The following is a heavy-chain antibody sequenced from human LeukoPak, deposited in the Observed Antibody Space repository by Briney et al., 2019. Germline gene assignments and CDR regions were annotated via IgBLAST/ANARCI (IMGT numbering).Heavy chain of an antibody. J-gene: IGHJ6*03. CDR3: ARDSGYDFHYYYYMDV. D-gene: IGHD5-12*01. CDR1: GFTFSSYW. CDR2: IKQDGSEK. Sequence: GGSLRLSCAASGFTFSSYWMSWVRQAPGKGREWVANIKQDGSEKYYVDSVKGRFTISRDNAKNSLYLQMNSLRAEDTAVYYCARDSGYDFHYYYYMDVWGKGTTVTVSS. V-gene: IGHV3-7*01.